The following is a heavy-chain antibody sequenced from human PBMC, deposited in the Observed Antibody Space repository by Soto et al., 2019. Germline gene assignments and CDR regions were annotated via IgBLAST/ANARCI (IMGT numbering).Heavy chain of an antibody. CDR2: IRGKVNNYAT. CDR1: GFSFSGSA. D-gene: IGHD3-22*01. CDR3: TRHPPSYYDSNGYFDY. J-gene: IGHJ4*02. V-gene: IGHV3-73*01. Sequence: GGSLRLSCSASGFSFSGSAIHWVRQASGKGLEWVARIRGKVNNYATTYAVSVRGGFTISRDDSRNTAYLQMDSLKTEDTAVYYCTRHPPSYYDSNGYFDYWGQGTVVTVSS.